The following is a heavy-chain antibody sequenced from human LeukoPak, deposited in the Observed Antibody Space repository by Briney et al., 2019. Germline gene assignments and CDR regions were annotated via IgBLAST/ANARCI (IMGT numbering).Heavy chain of an antibody. CDR3: ARTYGGNCDY. CDR2: TYFRSKWYN. J-gene: IGHJ4*02. V-gene: IGHV6-1*01. Sequence: SQTLSLTCAISGDSVSSNGAAWNWIRQSPSRGFEWLGRTYFRSKWYNDYAASVKSRITVNPDTSKNHFSLQLSSVTLEDTAIYYCARTYGGNCDYWGQGTLVTVS. D-gene: IGHD4-23*01. CDR1: GDSVSSNGAA.